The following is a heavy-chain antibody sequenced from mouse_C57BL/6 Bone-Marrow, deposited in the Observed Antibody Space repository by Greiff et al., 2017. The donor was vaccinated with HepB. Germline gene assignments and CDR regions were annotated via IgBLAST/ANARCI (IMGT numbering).Heavy chain of an antibody. CDR2: IYPRDGST. CDR3: ARSGGYDSSWFAY. D-gene: IGHD2-2*01. J-gene: IGHJ3*01. Sequence: VKLQESGPELVKPGASVKLSCKASGYTFTSYDINWVKQRPGQGLEWIGWIYPRDGSTKYNEKFKGKATLTVDTSSSTAYMELHSLTSEDSAVYFCARSGGYDSSWFAYWGQGTLVTVSA. CDR1: GYTFTSYD. V-gene: IGHV1-85*01.